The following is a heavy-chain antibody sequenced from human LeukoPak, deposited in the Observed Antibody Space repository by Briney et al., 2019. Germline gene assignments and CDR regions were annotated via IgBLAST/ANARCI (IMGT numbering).Heavy chain of an antibody. CDR3: ANSQRRFLEELYYYYYMDV. CDR1: GCTFSSYT. CDR2: IIPILGIA. J-gene: IGHJ6*03. V-gene: IGHV1-69*02. D-gene: IGHD3-3*01. Sequence: SVKVSCKASGCTFSSYTISWVRQAPGQGLEWMGRIIPILGIANYAQKFQGRVTITADKSTSTAYMELSSLRSEDTAVYYCANSQRRFLEELYYYYYMDVWGKGTTVTVSS.